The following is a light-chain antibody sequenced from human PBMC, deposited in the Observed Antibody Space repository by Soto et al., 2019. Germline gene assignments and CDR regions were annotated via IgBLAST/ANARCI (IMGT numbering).Light chain of an antibody. CDR1: QDLTGY. CDR2: DTT. V-gene: IGKV1-33*01. J-gene: IGKJ5*01. Sequence: EIPVLHPHSSDTARLVDRVNITCRASQDLTGYLNWYQQKPGKAPKLLIYDTTTLEEGVPSRFSGSGSGTDFTFTINGLQPEDVATYSCQHYVSLPYTFGQGTRLAI. CDR3: QHYVSLPYT.